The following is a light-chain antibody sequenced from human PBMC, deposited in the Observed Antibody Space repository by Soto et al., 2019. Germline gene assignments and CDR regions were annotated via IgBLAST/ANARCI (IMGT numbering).Light chain of an antibody. CDR3: QQYVRIPLT. J-gene: IGKJ4*01. Sequence: EIVLTQSPVTLSLSPGERATLSCRASQSVTDFLAWYQQKPGQAPRLLIYDASNRATGIPARFSGSGSGTEFTLTINSLQSEDFAVYHCQQYVRIPLTFGGGAKVDIK. CDR2: DAS. V-gene: IGKV3-11*01. CDR1: QSVTDF.